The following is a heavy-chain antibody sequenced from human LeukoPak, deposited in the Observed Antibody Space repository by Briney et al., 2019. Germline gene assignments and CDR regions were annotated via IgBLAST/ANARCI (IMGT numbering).Heavy chain of an antibody. CDR1: DYW. V-gene: IGHV3-7*01. CDR3: ARDSRMNYYAS. CDR2: INEDGSAK. J-gene: IGHJ5*02. D-gene: IGHD3-3*01. Sequence: GGSLRLSCTASDYWMTWVRQTPGKGLEWLANINEDGSAKNYVDSVKGRFTISRDNAVNSLYLQMNSLRAEDTAMYYCARDSRMNYYASWGRGTLVTV.